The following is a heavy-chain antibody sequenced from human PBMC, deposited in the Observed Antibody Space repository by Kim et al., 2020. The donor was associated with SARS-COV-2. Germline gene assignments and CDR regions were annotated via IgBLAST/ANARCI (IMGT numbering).Heavy chain of an antibody. J-gene: IGHJ4*02. V-gene: IGHV3-33*01. Sequence: GGSLRLSCAASGFTFSSYGMYWVRQAPGKGLEWVAVIWYDGSNKYYADPVKGRFTISRDNSKNTLYLQMNSLRAEDTAVYYCAGDLLDVGWGFDYWGQGTLVTVSS. D-gene: IGHD3-16*01. CDR2: IWYDGSNK. CDR1: GFTFSSYG. CDR3: AGDLLDVGWGFDY.